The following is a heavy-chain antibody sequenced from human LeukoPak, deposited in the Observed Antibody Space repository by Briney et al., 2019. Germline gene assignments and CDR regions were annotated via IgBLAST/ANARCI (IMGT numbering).Heavy chain of an antibody. D-gene: IGHD3-22*01. CDR2: ISAYNGNT. V-gene: IGHV1-18*01. CDR3: ARVMIGAFDI. J-gene: IGHJ3*02. CDR1: GGTFSSYA. Sequence: ASVKVSCRASGGTFSSYAISWVRQAPGQGLEWMGWISAYNGNTNYAQKLQGRVTMTTDTSTSTAYMELRSLRSDDTAVYYCARVMIGAFDIWGQGTMVTVSS.